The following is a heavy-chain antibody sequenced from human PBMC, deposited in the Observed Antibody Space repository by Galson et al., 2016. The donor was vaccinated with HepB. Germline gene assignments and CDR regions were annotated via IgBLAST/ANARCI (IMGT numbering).Heavy chain of an antibody. CDR1: GDSVSSNSSY. D-gene: IGHD3-22*01. CDR2: TSHSGGT. Sequence: SETLSLTCTVSGDSVSSNSSYWSWIRQPPGKGLEWIGYTSHSGGTHYSPPLKSRATISVHTSKNLFSLKLTSMTAADTAIYYCAKEGSLYFYDTGLDVWGQGATVTVSS. V-gene: IGHV4-61*03. CDR3: AKEGSLYFYDTGLDV. J-gene: IGHJ6*02.